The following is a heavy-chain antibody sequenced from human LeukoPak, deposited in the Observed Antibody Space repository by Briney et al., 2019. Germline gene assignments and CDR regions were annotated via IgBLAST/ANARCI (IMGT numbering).Heavy chain of an antibody. CDR3: VRGAYSSSWLNFDY. CDR1: GFSFSDYS. CDR2: IFTSSDLI. D-gene: IGHD6-13*01. Sequence: GGSLRLSCAASGFSFSDYSMNWVRQAPGKGLEWISYIFTSSDLISYADSVKGRFTVSRDNSKNTLYLQMNSLRAEDTAVYYCVRGAYSSSWLNFDYWGQGTLVTVSS. V-gene: IGHV3-48*01. J-gene: IGHJ4*02.